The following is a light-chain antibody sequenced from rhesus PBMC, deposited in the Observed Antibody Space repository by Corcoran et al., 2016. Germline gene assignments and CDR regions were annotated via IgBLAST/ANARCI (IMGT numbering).Light chain of an antibody. Sequence: DIQMTQSPSALSASVGDRVTISCRASQNIYSNLAWYQQKPGKAPKLLIYAASSLQTGIPSRFSGSGSGTDFILTISSLQPEDSAAYYCQQYYDNPLTFGGGTRVELK. CDR3: QQYYDNPLT. CDR1: QNIYSN. CDR2: AAS. V-gene: IGKV1S12*01. J-gene: IGKJ4*01.